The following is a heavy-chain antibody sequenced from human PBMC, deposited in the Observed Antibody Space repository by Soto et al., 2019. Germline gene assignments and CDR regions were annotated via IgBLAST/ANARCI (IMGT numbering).Heavy chain of an antibody. J-gene: IGHJ5*02. CDR3: ARWGIHHGDYGEFDP. V-gene: IGHV1-3*01. CDR1: GYTFTSYA. Sequence: GASVKVSCKASGYTFTSYAMHWVRQAPGQRLEWMGWINAGNGNTKYSQKFQGRVTITRDTSASTAYMELRSLRSDDTAVYYCARWGIHHGDYGEFDPWGQGTLVTVSS. CDR2: INAGNGNT. D-gene: IGHD4-17*01.